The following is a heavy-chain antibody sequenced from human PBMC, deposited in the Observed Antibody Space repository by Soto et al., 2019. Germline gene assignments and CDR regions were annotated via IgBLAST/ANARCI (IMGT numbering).Heavy chain of an antibody. V-gene: IGHV3-48*03. Sequence: EVLLVESGGGSRQPGGSLRLSCVASGYTFNSHEMDWVRQAPGKGLEWISSISGSGTTNYAESVKGRFTISRDNAHKSLFLEMKDLRVEDTGVYYCARGGIHWGQGTLVNVSS. J-gene: IGHJ4*02. D-gene: IGHD3-16*01. CDR3: ARGGIH. CDR1: GYTFNSHE. CDR2: ISGSGTT.